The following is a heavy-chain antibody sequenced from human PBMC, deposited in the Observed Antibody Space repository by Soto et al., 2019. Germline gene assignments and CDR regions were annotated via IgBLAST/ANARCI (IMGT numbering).Heavy chain of an antibody. V-gene: IGHV4-30-2*01. D-gene: IGHD6-6*01. CDR1: GGSISRGGYS. CDR2: IYHTGST. CDR3: ARGSSSYYDYGMDV. Sequence: QLQLQESGSGLVRPSQTLSLTCAVSGGSISRGGYSWTWIRQPPGKGLEWIGNIYHTGSTYYNPSLNRRVTMSVDTSKEQFSLKLSSVTAAGTAVYFGARGSSSYYDYGMDVWGQGTPGTVSS. J-gene: IGHJ6*02.